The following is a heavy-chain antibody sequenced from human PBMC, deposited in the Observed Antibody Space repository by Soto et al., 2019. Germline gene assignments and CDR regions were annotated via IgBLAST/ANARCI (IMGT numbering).Heavy chain of an antibody. D-gene: IGHD6-19*01. V-gene: IGHV1-18*04. CDR1: GYTFTSYY. J-gene: IGHJ4*02. Sequence: ASVKVSCTASGYTFTSYYMHWVRQAPGQGLEWMGWISGYNGNTDYAQSLQGRVTMTTDTFTNTAYMELRSLRSDDTAVYYCARARGQWLVTTEYDCWGQGTLVTVSS. CDR3: ARARGQWLVTTEYDC. CDR2: ISGYNGNT.